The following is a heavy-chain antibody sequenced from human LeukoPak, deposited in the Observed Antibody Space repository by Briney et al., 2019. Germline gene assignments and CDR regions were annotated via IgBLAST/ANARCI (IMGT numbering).Heavy chain of an antibody. V-gene: IGHV3-23*01. CDR2: ISGSGGST. D-gene: IGHD5-18*01. CDR3: AKNTGQTSGYSYGYNY. Sequence: PGGSLRLSCAASGFTFSSYAMSWVRQAPGKGLEWVSAISGSGGSTYYADSVKGRFTISRDNSKNTLYLQMNSLRAEDTAVYYCAKNTGQTSGYSYGYNYWGQGTLVTVSS. J-gene: IGHJ4*02. CDR1: GFTFSSYA.